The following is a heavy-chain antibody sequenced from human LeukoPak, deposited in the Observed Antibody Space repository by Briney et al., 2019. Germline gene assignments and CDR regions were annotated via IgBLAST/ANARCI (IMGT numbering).Heavy chain of an antibody. D-gene: IGHD4-17*01. CDR1: GGTFSSYA. J-gene: IGHJ6*03. CDR3: ASDYGVHSKSHYYYYYMDV. Sequence: SVKVSCKASGGTFSSYAISWVRQAPGQGLEWMGGIIPIFGTANYAQKFQGRVTITADESTSTAYMELSSLRSEDTAVYYCASDYGVHSKSHYYYYYMDVWGKGTTVTISS. CDR2: IIPIFGTA. V-gene: IGHV1-69*13.